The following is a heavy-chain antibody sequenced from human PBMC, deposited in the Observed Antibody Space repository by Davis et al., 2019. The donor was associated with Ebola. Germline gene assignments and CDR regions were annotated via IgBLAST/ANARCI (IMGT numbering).Heavy chain of an antibody. J-gene: IGHJ6*02. CDR2: IYYSGST. V-gene: IGHV4-59*01. D-gene: IGHD4-17*01. CDR1: GGSISSYY. CDR3: TRPRGLHNDYGDTLYGMDV. Sequence: SETLSLTCTVSGGSISSYYWSWIRQPPGKGLEWIGYIYYSGSTNYNPSLKSRVTISVDTSKNQFSLKLSSVTAADTAVYYCTRPRGLHNDYGDTLYGMDVWGQGTTVTVSS.